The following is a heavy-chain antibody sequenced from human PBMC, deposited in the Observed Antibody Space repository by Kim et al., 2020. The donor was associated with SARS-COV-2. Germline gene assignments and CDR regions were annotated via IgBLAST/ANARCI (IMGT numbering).Heavy chain of an antibody. J-gene: IGHJ4*02. CDR3: AAEAYVTTSGPPVDF. V-gene: IGHV3-11*04. D-gene: IGHD2-21*01. Sequence: AASVKGRFSLSRDDSKNSVYLQMSSLRPEDTAVYYCAAEAYVTTSGPPVDFWGRGSLVTVSS.